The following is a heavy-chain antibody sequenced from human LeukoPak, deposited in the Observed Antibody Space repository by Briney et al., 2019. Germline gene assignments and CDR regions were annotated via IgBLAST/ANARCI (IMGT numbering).Heavy chain of an antibody. Sequence: PSETLSLTCAVYGGSFNTYYWSWIRQPPGKGLEWIGEINHSGSTNYNPSLKSRVTISIDTSKNQFSLKLNSVTAADTAFYYCARLPFCGTTSCPFDYWGQGTLVTVSS. CDR1: GGSFNTYY. CDR3: ARLPFCGTTSCPFDY. V-gene: IGHV4-34*01. J-gene: IGHJ4*02. CDR2: INHSGST. D-gene: IGHD2-2*01.